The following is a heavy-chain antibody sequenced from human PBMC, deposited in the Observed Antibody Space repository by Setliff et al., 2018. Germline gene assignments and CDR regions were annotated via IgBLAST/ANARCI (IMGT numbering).Heavy chain of an antibody. V-gene: IGHV1-18*01. CDR3: ASSVDYYDRSGYPYAMDV. D-gene: IGHD3-22*01. CDR2: ISVYSGNT. J-gene: IGHJ6*02. Sequence: ASVKVSCKASGYTFTRNGINWVRQAPGQGLEWMGWISVYSGNTHYAQKFQGRVTMTTDTSTTTAYMDLRSLRSDDTAVYYCASSVDYYDRSGYPYAMDVWGQGTTVTVSS. CDR1: GYTFTRNG.